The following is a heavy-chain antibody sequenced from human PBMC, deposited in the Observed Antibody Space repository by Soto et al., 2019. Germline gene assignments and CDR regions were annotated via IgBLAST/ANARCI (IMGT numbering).Heavy chain of an antibody. D-gene: IGHD6-13*01. V-gene: IGHV4-34*01. CDR3: ARGRYSSSWYSLNWFDP. J-gene: IGHJ5*02. CDR2: INHSGST. CDR1: GGSFSGYY. Sequence: QVQLQQWGAGLLKPSETLSLTCAVYGGSFSGYYWSWIRQPPGKGLEWIGEINHSGSTNYNPSLKSRVNISVDPSKNQFSLKLSSVTAADTAVYYCARGRYSSSWYSLNWFDPWGQGTLVTVSS.